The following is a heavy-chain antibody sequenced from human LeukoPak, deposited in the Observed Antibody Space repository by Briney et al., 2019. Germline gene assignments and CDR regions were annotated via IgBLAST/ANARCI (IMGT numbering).Heavy chain of an antibody. J-gene: IGHJ4*02. CDR2: INRDGSST. V-gene: IGHV3-74*01. CDR1: GFTFSNAW. D-gene: IGHD3-22*01. CDR3: ARESRYYYDSSGYLSRFDY. Sequence: PGGSLRLSCAASGFTFSNAWMSWVRQAPGRGLVWVSRINRDGSSTSYADSVKGRFTISRDNAKNTLYLQMNSLRAEDTAVYYCARESRYYYDSSGYLSRFDYWGQGSLVTVSS.